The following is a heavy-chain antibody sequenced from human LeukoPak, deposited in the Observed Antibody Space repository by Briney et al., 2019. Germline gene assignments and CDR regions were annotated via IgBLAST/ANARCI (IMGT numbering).Heavy chain of an antibody. D-gene: IGHD1-26*01. J-gene: IGHJ4*02. CDR1: GFTFSSYE. Sequence: GGSLRLSCAASGFTFSSYEMNWVRQAPGKGLEWVSYISSSGSTIYYADSVRGRFTISRDNAKNSLYLQMNSLRAEDTAVYYCARRRYSGSSQHFDYWGQGTLVTVSS. CDR2: ISSSGSTI. V-gene: IGHV3-48*03. CDR3: ARRRYSGSSQHFDY.